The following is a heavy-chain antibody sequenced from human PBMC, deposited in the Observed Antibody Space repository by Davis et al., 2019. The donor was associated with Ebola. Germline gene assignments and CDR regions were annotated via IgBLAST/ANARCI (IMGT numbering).Heavy chain of an antibody. V-gene: IGHV3-30*03. D-gene: IGHD5-12*01. CDR2: ISYDGSNK. CDR3: ARNWLPGYFDY. Sequence: GESLKISCAASGFTFSSYGMHWVRQAPGKGLEWVAVISYDGSNKYYADSVKGRFTISRDNAKNSLYLQMNSLRDEDTAVYYCARNWLPGYFDYWGQGTLVTVSS. CDR1: GFTFSSYG. J-gene: IGHJ4*02.